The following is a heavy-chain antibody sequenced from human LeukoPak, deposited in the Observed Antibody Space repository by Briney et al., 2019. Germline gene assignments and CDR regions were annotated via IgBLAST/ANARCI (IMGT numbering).Heavy chain of an antibody. CDR3: ARDRAWNYFDY. V-gene: IGHV3-30*03. Sequence: GGSLRLSCAPSGFTFSRHGMHWVRQAPGKGLEWVAIISNDGSRKYYAHSVEGRFTISRDNSKNTLYLRMDSLRAEDTAVYYCARDRAWNYFDYWGQGTLVTVSS. CDR1: GFTFSRHG. D-gene: IGHD3-3*01. CDR2: ISNDGSRK. J-gene: IGHJ4*02.